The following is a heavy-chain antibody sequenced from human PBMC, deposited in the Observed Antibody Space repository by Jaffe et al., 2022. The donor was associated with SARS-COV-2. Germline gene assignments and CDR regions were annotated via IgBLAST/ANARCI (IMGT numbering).Heavy chain of an antibody. J-gene: IGHJ5*02. D-gene: IGHD3-10*01. CDR3: AKEGDGGWLDP. CDR2: ISGYNGHA. V-gene: IGHV1-18*01. CDR1: GYTFTSYN. Sequence: QVQLVQSGAEVKKTGASVKVSCQTSGYTFTSYNVIWMRQARGQGLECVGWISGYNGHANYSDSLQGRVTMTADTSTNTVYMELRSLKSDDTGVYYCAKEGDGGWLDPWGQGTLITVS.